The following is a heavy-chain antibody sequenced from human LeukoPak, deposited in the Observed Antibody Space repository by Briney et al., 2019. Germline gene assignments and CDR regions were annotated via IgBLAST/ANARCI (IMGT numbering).Heavy chain of an antibody. Sequence: GGSLRLSCAASGFTFDDYGMSWVRQAPGKGLEWVSGINWNGGRTGYADSVEGRFTISRDNAKNSLYLQMNSLRAEDTALYYCAGGRMGHLDYWGQGTLVTVSS. J-gene: IGHJ4*02. CDR3: AGGRMGHLDY. CDR2: INWNGGRT. V-gene: IGHV3-20*04. D-gene: IGHD5-24*01. CDR1: GFTFDDYG.